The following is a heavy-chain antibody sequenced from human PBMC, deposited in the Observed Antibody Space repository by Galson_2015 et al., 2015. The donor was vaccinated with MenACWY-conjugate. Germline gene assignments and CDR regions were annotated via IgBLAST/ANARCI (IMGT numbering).Heavy chain of an antibody. Sequence: SVKVSCKAPGYTFNSYGISWVRQAPGQGLEWMGGISGYNGNTNYAQKFQGRVTMTTETSTSTVYMELRSLRFDDTAVYFCARFGGTNYFDYWGQGTPVSVSS. CDR2: ISGYNGNT. D-gene: IGHD3-10*01. CDR1: GYTFNSYG. J-gene: IGHJ4*02. V-gene: IGHV1-18*01. CDR3: ARFGGTNYFDY.